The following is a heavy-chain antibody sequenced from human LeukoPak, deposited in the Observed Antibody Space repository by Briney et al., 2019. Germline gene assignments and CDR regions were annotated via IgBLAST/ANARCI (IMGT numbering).Heavy chain of an antibody. V-gene: IGHV1-18*01. Sequence: VSVKVSCKASGYTFSEYNFSWVRQVPRQGFEWLGLISGYNGHTRYAQKMQGRVTMTRDKSTSTVYMDLRSLKSDDTAIYYCARQNDYGDYGGAFDIWGQGTMVTVSS. J-gene: IGHJ3*02. CDR2: ISGYNGHT. CDR1: GYTFSEYN. D-gene: IGHD4-17*01. CDR3: ARQNDYGDYGGAFDI.